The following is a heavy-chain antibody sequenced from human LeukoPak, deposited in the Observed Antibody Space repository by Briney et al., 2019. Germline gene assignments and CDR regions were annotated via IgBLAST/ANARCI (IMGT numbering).Heavy chain of an antibody. CDR3: TRGGYGGGNSGVIDS. D-gene: IGHD4-23*01. J-gene: IGHJ4*02. Sequence: ASVKVSCKASGNTFTSYYMHWVRQVPGQGLEWMGWINPNGGGTIYAQKFQGRVTMTSDTSITTAHMELGRLRSDDTGVYYCTRGGYGGGNSGVIDSWGQGTLVTVSS. CDR1: GNTFTSYY. V-gene: IGHV1-2*02. CDR2: INPNGGGT.